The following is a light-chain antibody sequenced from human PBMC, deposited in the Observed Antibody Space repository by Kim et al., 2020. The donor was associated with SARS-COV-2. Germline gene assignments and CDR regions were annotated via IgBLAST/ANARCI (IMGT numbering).Light chain of an antibody. J-gene: IGLJ1*01. CDR2: DVS. Sequence: QSALTQPASVSGSPGQSITTSCTGTSSDIGGYNYISWYQQHPGEAPKLMIYDVSNRPSGVSNRFSGSKSGNTASLTISGLQAEDEADYYCSSYTSSSALYVFGTGTKVTVL. CDR1: SSDIGGYNY. V-gene: IGLV2-14*03. CDR3: SSYTSSSALYV.